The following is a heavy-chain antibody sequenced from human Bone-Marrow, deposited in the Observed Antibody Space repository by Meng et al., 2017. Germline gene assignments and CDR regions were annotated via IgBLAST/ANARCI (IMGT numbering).Heavy chain of an antibody. Sequence: GESLKISCAASGFTFSSYAMSWVRQAPGKGLEWVSAISGSGGSTYYADSVKGRFTISRDNSKNTLYLQMNSLRAEDTAVYYCAKDAVYSSGWYLSRQWAHNEYFQHWGQGTLVTVSS. V-gene: IGHV3-23*01. CDR2: ISGSGGST. J-gene: IGHJ1*01. CDR3: AKDAVYSSGWYLSRQWAHNEYFQH. CDR1: GFTFSSYA. D-gene: IGHD6-19*01.